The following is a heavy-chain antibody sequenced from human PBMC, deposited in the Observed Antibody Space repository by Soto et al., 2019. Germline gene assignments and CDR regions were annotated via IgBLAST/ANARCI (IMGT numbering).Heavy chain of an antibody. D-gene: IGHD2-15*01. CDR3: ARSGLPDPVVVVGHTPFDP. CDR1: GYTFTNYD. V-gene: IGHV1-18*01. CDR2: ISAYNGDT. Sequence: ASVKVCCKASGYTFTNYDINWVRQAPGQGLEWMGWISAYNGDTNYAQKLQGRVTMTTDTSTSTAYMELRSLRSDDTAVYYCARSGLPDPVVVVGHTPFDPWGQGALVTAPQ. J-gene: IGHJ5*02.